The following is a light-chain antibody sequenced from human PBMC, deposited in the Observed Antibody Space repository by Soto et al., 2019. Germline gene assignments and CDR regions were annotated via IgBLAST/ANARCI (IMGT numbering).Light chain of an antibody. CDR2: KAS. J-gene: IGKJ2*01. V-gene: IGKV1-5*03. Sequence: DIQMTQSPSTLSASVGDTVTITCRASQSLSSWLAWYQHKPGKAPKLLISKASSLESGVPSRFSGSGSGTDFTFTISSLQPEDIATYYCQQYDNLPYTFGQGTKLEIK. CDR1: QSLSSW. CDR3: QQYDNLPYT.